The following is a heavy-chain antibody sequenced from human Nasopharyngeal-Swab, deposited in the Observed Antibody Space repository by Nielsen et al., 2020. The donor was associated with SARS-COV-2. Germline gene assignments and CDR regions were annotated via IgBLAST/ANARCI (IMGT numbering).Heavy chain of an antibody. CDR1: GASISSSINY. D-gene: IGHD4-17*01. J-gene: IGHJ4*02. V-gene: IGHV4-39*07. Sequence: SETLSLTCTVSGASISSSINYWGWIRQSPQKGLEWIGTVSYSGTANYNPSLNSRVTILVDTSKNQFSFKLISVTAADTAVYYCARDESGDYLGLPFDYWGKGTLVTVSS. CDR2: VSYSGTA. CDR3: ARDESGDYLGLPFDY.